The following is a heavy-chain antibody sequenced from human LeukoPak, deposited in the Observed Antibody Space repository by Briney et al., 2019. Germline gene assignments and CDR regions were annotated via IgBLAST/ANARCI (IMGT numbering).Heavy chain of an antibody. D-gene: IGHD3-22*01. J-gene: IGHJ4*02. CDR3: AGDQNYYDSSGSRFVY. V-gene: IGHV3-30*04. CDR1: GFSFSSFA. Sequence: PGRSLRLTCAASGFSFSSFAMHWVRQAPGKGLEWVAVISYDGGNKYFADSVKGRFTISRDNSKRTLYLQMNSLRAEDTAVYYCAGDQNYYDSSGSRFVYWGQGTLVTVSS. CDR2: ISYDGGNK.